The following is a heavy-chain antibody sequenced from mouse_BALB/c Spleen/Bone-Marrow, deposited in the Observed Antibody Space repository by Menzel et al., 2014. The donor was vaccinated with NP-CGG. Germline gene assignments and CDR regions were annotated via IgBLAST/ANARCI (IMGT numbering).Heavy chain of an antibody. CDR1: GFSLTSYG. Sequence: VQVVESGPDLVAPSQSLSLTCTVSGFSLTSYGLHWVRQPPGKGLEWLGVIWSDGSTTYNSALKSRLSISKDNSKRQFLLKRTSPQTNDPAFNYCARSGTDYAMDYWGRGTSVTVSS. V-gene: IGHV2-6-2*01. J-gene: IGHJ4*01. CDR3: ARSGTDYAMDY. CDR2: IWSDGST. D-gene: IGHD4-1*01.